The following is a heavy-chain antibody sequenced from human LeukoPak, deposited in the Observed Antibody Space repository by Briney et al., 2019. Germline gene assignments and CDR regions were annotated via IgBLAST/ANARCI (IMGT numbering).Heavy chain of an antibody. CDR3: ARPAMANYYLDY. CDR2: ISAYNGST. V-gene: IGHV1-18*04. Sequence: ASVKVSCKASGYTFTSYGISWVRQAPGQGLEWMGWISAYNGSTNYAQKLQGRVTMTTDTSTSTAYMELRSLRSDDTAVYYCARPAMANYYLDYWGQGTLVTVSS. J-gene: IGHJ4*02. D-gene: IGHD5-18*01. CDR1: GYTFTSYG.